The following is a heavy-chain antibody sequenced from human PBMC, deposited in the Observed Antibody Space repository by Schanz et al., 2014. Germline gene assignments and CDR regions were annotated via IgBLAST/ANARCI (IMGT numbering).Heavy chain of an antibody. V-gene: IGHV1-2*02. D-gene: IGHD5-12*01. CDR2: INPNSGVT. CDR3: ARGDIVIESPMYFDI. CDR1: GYTFTGYY. Sequence: GAEVKKPGASVKVSCKASGYTFTGYYIHWVRQAPGQGLEWMGWINPNSGVTNYAQKFQGGVTMIRDTSIRTDDMELSRLKSDDTSVYYCARGDIVIESPMYFDIWARATLDTVSS. J-gene: IGHJ2*01.